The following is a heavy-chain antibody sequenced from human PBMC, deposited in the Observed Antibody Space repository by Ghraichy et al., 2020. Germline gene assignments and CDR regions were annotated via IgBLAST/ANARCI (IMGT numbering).Heavy chain of an antibody. CDR1: GGTFSSYA. CDR3: AMRTTTDSSGYYRTLTNPLSGMDV. CDR2: IIPIFGTA. V-gene: IGHV1-69*13. J-gene: IGHJ6*02. D-gene: IGHD3-22*01. Sequence: SVKVSCKASGGTFSSYAISWVRQAPGQGLEWMGGIIPIFGTANYAQKFQGRVTITADESTSTAYMELSSLRSEDTAVYYCAMRTTTDSSGYYRTLTNPLSGMDVWGQGTTVTVSS.